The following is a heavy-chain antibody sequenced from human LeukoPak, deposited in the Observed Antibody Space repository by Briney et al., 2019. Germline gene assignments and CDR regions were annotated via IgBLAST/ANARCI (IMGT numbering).Heavy chain of an antibody. Sequence: PSETLSLTCSVSGGSISSNSYYWGWIRQPPGKGLEWIASVHYSGSTYYNPSLKSRVTISVDTSKNQFSLKLSSVTAADTAVYFCARQLYVSGSYYAPMDVWGKGTTVTISS. V-gene: IGHV4-39*01. CDR2: VHYSGST. CDR1: GGSISSNSYY. CDR3: ARQLYVSGSYYAPMDV. D-gene: IGHD3-10*01. J-gene: IGHJ6*03.